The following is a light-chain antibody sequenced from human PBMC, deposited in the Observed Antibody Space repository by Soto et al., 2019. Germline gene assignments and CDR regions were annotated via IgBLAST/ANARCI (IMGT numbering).Light chain of an antibody. Sequence: QSVLTHPRSVSGSPGQSVTISCTGTRRVVGGYNYVSWYQQHPGKAPKLMIYDVSKRPSGVPDRFSGSKSGNTASLTISGLQAEDEADYCCCSYAGSYTYVFGTGTKVTV. CDR1: RRVVGGYNY. CDR2: DVS. V-gene: IGLV2-11*01. CDR3: CSYAGSYTYV. J-gene: IGLJ1*01.